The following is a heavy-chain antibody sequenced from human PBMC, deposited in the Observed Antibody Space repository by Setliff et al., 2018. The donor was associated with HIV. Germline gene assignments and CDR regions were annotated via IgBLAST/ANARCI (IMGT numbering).Heavy chain of an antibody. CDR3: TRDRSDFRYHGMDV. CDR2: IYYSGST. J-gene: IGHJ6*02. D-gene: IGHD2-21*02. Sequence: SETLSLTCTLSGGSISSGAYYWTWIRQHPGKGLEWIGYIYYSGSTYYNPSLKSRLTISLDTSSNQFSLRLSSVTAAATAVYYCTRDRSDFRYHGMDVWGQGTTVTVSS. CDR1: GGSISSGAYY. V-gene: IGHV4-31*03.